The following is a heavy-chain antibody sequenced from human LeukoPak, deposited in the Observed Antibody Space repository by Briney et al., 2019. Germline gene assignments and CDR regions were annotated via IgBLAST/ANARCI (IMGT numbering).Heavy chain of an antibody. CDR3: AADRRDSSGYYIDY. Sequence: GASVKVSCKASGFTFTSSAVQWVRQARGQRLEWIGWVVVGSGNTNYAQKFQERVTITRDMSTSTAYMELSSPRSEDTAVYYCAADRRDSSGYYIDYWGQGTLVTVSS. CDR1: GFTFTSSA. V-gene: IGHV1-58*01. D-gene: IGHD3-22*01. J-gene: IGHJ4*02. CDR2: VVVGSGNT.